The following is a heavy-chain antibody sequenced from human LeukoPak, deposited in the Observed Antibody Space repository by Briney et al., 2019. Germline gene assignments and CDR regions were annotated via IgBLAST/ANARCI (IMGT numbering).Heavy chain of an antibody. V-gene: IGHV1-2*02. CDR2: INPNSGGT. Sequence: ASVKVSCTASGYTFTAYYMHWVRRAPGQGLEWMGWINPNSGGTNYAQKFQGRVTVTRDTSISTAYMELSRLRSDDTAVYYCARSAAAGTFPYYYYYMDVWGKGTTVTVSS. CDR1: GYTFTAYY. CDR3: ARSAAAGTFPYYYYYMDV. D-gene: IGHD6-13*01. J-gene: IGHJ6*03.